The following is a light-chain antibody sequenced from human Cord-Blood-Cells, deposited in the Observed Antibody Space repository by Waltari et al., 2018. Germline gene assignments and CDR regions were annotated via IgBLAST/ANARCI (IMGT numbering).Light chain of an antibody. V-gene: IGLV3-19*01. J-gene: IGLJ3*02. CDR3: NTRDSSGNHWV. Sequence: SSELTQDPAVSVALGQTVRITCQGDSLRSYYASWYQQKPGQAPVLVIYGKNNRPSGIPDRFSCASSGNTASLTITGAQAEEEADYYCNTRDSSGNHWVFGGGTKLTVL. CDR1: SLRSYY. CDR2: GKN.